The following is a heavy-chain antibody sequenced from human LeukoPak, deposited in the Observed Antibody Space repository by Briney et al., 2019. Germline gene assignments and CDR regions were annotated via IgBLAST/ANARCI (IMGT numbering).Heavy chain of an antibody. J-gene: IGHJ4*02. V-gene: IGHV3-48*01. D-gene: IGHD4-17*01. CDR2: ISSSSSTI. CDR1: GFTFSSYS. Sequence: GGSLRLSCAASGFTFSSYSMNWVRQAPGKGLEWVSYISSSSSTIYSADSVKGRFTISRDNAKNSLYLQMNSLRAEDTAVYYCARDLPVDYWGQGTLVTVSS. CDR3: ARDLPVDY.